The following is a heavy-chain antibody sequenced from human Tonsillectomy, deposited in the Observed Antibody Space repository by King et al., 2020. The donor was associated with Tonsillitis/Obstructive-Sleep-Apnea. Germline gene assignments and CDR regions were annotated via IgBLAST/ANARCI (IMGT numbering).Heavy chain of an antibody. CDR2: ISYDGSNK. Sequence: VQLVESGGGVVQPGRSLRLSCAASGFTFSSYGMHWVRQAPGKGLEWVAVISYDGSNKYYADSVKGRFTISRDNSKNTLYLQMNSLRAEDTAVYYCAKESSSWSPAFDYCGQGTLVTVSS. J-gene: IGHJ4*02. V-gene: IGHV3-30*18. D-gene: IGHD6-13*01. CDR1: GFTFSSYG. CDR3: AKESSSWSPAFDY.